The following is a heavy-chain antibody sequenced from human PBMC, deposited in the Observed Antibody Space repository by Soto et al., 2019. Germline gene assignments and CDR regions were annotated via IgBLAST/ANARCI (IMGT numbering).Heavy chain of an antibody. CDR1: GFTFSTYA. Sequence: GGSLRLSCATSGFTFSTYAMHWVRQAPGKGLEYVSAISSNGRSTYYADSVKGRFTISRDNSKNTLYLQMDSLRAEDMAVYYCARDRCTNGVCYAPSDYWGQGTLVTVS. CDR2: ISSNGRST. J-gene: IGHJ4*02. V-gene: IGHV3-64*02. D-gene: IGHD2-8*01. CDR3: ARDRCTNGVCYAPSDY.